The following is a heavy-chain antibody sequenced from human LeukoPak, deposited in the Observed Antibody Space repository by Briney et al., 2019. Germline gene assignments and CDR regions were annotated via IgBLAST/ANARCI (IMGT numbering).Heavy chain of an antibody. V-gene: IGHV3-74*01. CDR3: ASTPGYCTSTSCFEYFQH. CDR2: INSDGSST. Sequence: PGGSLRLSCVASGFTFSTYVMTWVRQAPGKGLVWVSRINSDGSSTSHADSVKGRFTISRDNAKNTLYLQMNSLRAEDTAVYYCASTPGYCTSTSCFEYFQHWGQGSLVTVSS. J-gene: IGHJ1*01. CDR1: GFTFSTYV. D-gene: IGHD2-2*03.